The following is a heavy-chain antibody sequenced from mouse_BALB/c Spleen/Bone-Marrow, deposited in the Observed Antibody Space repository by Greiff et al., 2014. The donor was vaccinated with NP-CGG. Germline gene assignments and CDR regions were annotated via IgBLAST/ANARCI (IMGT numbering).Heavy chain of an antibody. CDR3: VRGNFQFAY. J-gene: IGHJ3*01. CDR2: IDPENGNT. CDR1: GFNIKEFY. V-gene: IGHV14-1*02. Sequence: EVQLQQSGAELVRPGALVKLSCITSGFNIKEFYMHWVKQRPEQGLEWIGWIDPENGNTIYDPNFQGKASISAGTSSNTAYLQLSNLTSEDTAVYYCVRGNFQFAYWGQGTLVTVSA.